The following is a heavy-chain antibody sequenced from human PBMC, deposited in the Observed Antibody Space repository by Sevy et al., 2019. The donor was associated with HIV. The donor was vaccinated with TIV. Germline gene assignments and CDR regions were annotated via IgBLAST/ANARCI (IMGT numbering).Heavy chain of an antibody. CDR3: ARELPSAVTFPFYYYGLDV. D-gene: IGHD4-17*01. J-gene: IGHJ6*02. V-gene: IGHV3-30*09. Sequence: GGSLRLSCAASGFTFNIYALHWVRQAPGKGLEWVAVISYDGSNIYYAESVKGRLAISRDNSKNTLYLQMNSLRPEDTAVYYCARELPSAVTFPFYYYGLDVWGQGTTVTVSS. CDR1: GFTFNIYA. CDR2: ISYDGSNI.